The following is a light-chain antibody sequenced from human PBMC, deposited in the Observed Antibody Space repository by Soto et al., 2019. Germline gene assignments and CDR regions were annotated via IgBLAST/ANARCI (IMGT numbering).Light chain of an antibody. Sequence: QSALTQPASVSGSPGQSITISCTGTSSDVGNYNYVSWYQQYPGRVPKLLIYMVSNRPSGISSRFSGSKSGNTASLTISGLQAEDEADYYCASYTSSSTSVIFGRGTKLTVL. J-gene: IGLJ2*01. CDR2: MVS. CDR3: ASYTSSSTSVI. CDR1: SSDVGNYNY. V-gene: IGLV2-14*01.